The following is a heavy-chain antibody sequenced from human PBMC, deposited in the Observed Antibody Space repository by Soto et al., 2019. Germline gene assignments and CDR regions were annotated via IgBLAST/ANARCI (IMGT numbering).Heavy chain of an antibody. V-gene: IGHV2-5*02. CDR3: AHRGTRQLVLNY. Sequence: QITLKETVPTLVKPTQTLTLTCTFSGFSLSTSGVGVGWIRQPPGKALEWLALIYWDDDKRYSPSLKSRLTITKDTSKNQVVLTMTNMDPVDTATYYCAHRGTRQLVLNYWGQGTLVTVSS. D-gene: IGHD6-13*01. CDR2: IYWDDDK. CDR1: GFSLSTSGVG. J-gene: IGHJ4*02.